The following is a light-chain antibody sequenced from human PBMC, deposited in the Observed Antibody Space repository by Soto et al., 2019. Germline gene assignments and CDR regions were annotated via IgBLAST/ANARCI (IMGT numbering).Light chain of an antibody. V-gene: IGKV1-39*01. Sequence: DIQMTQSPSSLSASVGDRVTITCRASQSISSYLNWYQQKPGKAPKLLIYAASSLQSGVPSRFSGGGSGTDFTLTISSLQPEDFATYYCQQVYVYPSTFGGGTKVDI. J-gene: IGKJ4*01. CDR1: QSISSY. CDR3: QQVYVYPST. CDR2: AAS.